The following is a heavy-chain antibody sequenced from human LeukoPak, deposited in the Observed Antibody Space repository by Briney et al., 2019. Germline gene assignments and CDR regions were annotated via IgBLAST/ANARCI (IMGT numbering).Heavy chain of an antibody. J-gene: IGHJ3*02. CDR3: ARALGGPDAFDI. CDR1: GGSISSYY. D-gene: IGHD3-10*01. Sequence: PSETLSLTCTVSGGSISSYYWSWIRQPPGKGLEWIGYIYYGGSTNYNPSLKSRVTISVDTSKNQFSLKLSSVTAADTAVYYCARALGGPDAFDIWGQGTMVTVSS. CDR2: IYYGGST. V-gene: IGHV4-59*01.